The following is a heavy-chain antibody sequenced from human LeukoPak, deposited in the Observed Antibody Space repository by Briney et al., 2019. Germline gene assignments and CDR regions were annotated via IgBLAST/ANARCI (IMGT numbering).Heavy chain of an antibody. V-gene: IGHV1-2*02. Sequence: GASVKVSCKASGYTFTGYYMHWARQAPGQGLEWMGWINPNSGGTNYAQKFQGRVTMTRDTSISTAYMELRSLRSDDTAVYYCARGSSSSYWYFDLWGRGTLVTVSS. CDR1: GYTFTGYY. J-gene: IGHJ2*01. CDR2: INPNSGGT. CDR3: ARGSSSSYWYFDL. D-gene: IGHD6-13*01.